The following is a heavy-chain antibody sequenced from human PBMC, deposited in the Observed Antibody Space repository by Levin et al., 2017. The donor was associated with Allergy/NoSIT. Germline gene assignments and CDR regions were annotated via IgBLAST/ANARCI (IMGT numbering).Heavy chain of an antibody. CDR3: VRRGASGSRKGMDV. D-gene: IGHD3-10*01. Sequence: GGSLRLSCAASGFTFSDHYMDWVRQAPGKGLEWVGHIRNRDGRYTTEYAASVKGRFTISRDDSQHSLYLQMDSLTTEDTAVYYCVRRGASGSRKGMDVWGQGTTVIVSS. V-gene: IGHV3-72*01. J-gene: IGHJ6*02. CDR1: GFTFSDHY. CDR2: IRNRDGRYTT.